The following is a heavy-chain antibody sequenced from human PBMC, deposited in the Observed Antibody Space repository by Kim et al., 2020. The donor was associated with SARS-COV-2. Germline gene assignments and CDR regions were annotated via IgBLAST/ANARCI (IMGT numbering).Heavy chain of an antibody. CDR2: INHSGST. J-gene: IGHJ4*02. CDR1: GGSFSGYY. Sequence: SETLSLTCAVYGGSFSGYYWSWIRQPPGKGLEWIGEINHSGSTNYNPSLKSRVTISVDTSKNQFSLKLSSVTAADTAVYYCARGVIAVAGKGDGYFDYWGQGTLVTVSS. V-gene: IGHV4-34*01. D-gene: IGHD6-19*01. CDR3: ARGVIAVAGKGDGYFDY.